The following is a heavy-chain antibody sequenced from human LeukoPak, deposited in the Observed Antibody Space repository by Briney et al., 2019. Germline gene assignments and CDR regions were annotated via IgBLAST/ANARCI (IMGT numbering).Heavy chain of an antibody. Sequence: SVKVSCKAPGGTFSSYAISWVRRAPGQGLEWMGRIIPIFGTANYAQKFQGRVTITTDESTSTAYMELSSLRSEDTAVYYCARRGYSGYDKNGGAFDIWGQGTMVTVSS. CDR2: IIPIFGTA. CDR1: GGTFSSYA. J-gene: IGHJ3*02. D-gene: IGHD5-12*01. CDR3: ARRGYSGYDKNGGAFDI. V-gene: IGHV1-69*05.